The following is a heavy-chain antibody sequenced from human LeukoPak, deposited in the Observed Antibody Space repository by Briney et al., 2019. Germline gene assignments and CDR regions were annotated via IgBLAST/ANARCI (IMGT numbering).Heavy chain of an antibody. CDR2: IIPILGIA. CDR1: GGTFSSYA. J-gene: IGHJ4*02. D-gene: IGHD2-15*01. CDR3: ARVTSPARRGRTLVAAAATPFDY. V-gene: IGHV1-69*04. Sequence: ASVKVSCKASGGTFSSYAISWVRQAPGQGLEWMGRIIPILGIANYAQKFQGRVTITADKSTSTAYMELSSLRSEDTAVYFCARVTSPARRGRTLVAAAATPFDYWGQGTLVTVSS.